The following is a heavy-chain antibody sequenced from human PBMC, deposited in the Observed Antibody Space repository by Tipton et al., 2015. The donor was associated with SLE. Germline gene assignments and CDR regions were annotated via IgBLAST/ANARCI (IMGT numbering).Heavy chain of an antibody. J-gene: IGHJ6*02. CDR1: GFTFSSYW. CDR2: INSDGSST. CDR3: AKGRGSLIYYYGMDV. D-gene: IGHD3-10*01. V-gene: IGHV3-74*01. Sequence: GSLRLSCAASGFTFSSYWMHWVRQAPGKGLVWVSRINSDGSSTSYADSVKGRFTISRDNAKNTLYLQMNSLRAEDTALYFCAKGRGSLIYYYGMDVWGQGTTVTVSS.